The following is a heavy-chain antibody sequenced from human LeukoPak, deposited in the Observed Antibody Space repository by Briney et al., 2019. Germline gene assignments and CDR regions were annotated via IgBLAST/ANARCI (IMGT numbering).Heavy chain of an antibody. D-gene: IGHD6-19*01. CDR2: ISHDGGNK. V-gene: IGHV3-30-3*01. Sequence: GGSLRLSCAASGFTFSNAWMNWVRQVPGKGLEWVAVISHDGGNKYYADSVKGRFTISRDNSKNTLYLQMDGLRAEETAMYYCATPYTSGWSLYFDNWGQGTLVTVSS. CDR3: ATPYTSGWSLYFDN. J-gene: IGHJ4*02. CDR1: GFTFSNAW.